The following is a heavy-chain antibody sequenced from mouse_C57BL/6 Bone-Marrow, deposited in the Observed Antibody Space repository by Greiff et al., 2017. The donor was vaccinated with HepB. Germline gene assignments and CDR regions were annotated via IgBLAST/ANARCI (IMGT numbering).Heavy chain of an antibody. CDR2: IHPNSGST. CDR3: AREDYDGYFYFDY. V-gene: IGHV1-64*01. Sequence: VQLQQPGAELVKPGASVKLSCKASGYTFTSYWMHWVKQRPGQGLEWIGMIHPNSGSTNYNEKFKSKATLTVDKSSSTAYMQLSSLTSEDSAFYFYAREDYDGYFYFDYWGQGTTLTVSS. D-gene: IGHD2-3*01. J-gene: IGHJ2*01. CDR1: GYTFTSYW.